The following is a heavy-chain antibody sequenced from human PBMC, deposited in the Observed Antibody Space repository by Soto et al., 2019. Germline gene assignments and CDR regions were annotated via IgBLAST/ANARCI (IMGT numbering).Heavy chain of an antibody. CDR2: ITSSSDT. J-gene: IGHJ6*02. CDR3: ARTAAAGKYYYGMDV. Sequence: GGSLRLSCAASGFTFSSFHMNWVRQAPGRGLEWVAYITSSSDTRYSPSFQGQVTISADKSISTAYLQWSSLKASDTAMYYCARTAAAGKYYYGMDVWGQGTTVTVSS. CDR1: GFTFSSFH. V-gene: IGHV5-51*01. D-gene: IGHD6-13*01.